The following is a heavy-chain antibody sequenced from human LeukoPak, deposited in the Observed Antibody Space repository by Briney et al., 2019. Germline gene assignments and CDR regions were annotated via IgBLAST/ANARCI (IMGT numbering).Heavy chain of an antibody. V-gene: IGHV4-34*01. CDR2: INHSGST. CDR3: ARGRGIAARYWFDP. Sequence: SETLSLTCAVYGGSFSGYYWSWIRQPPGKGLEWMGEINHSGSTNYNPSLKSRVTISVDTSKNQFSLKLSSVTAADTAVYYCARGRGIAARYWFDPWGQGTLVTVSS. J-gene: IGHJ5*02. CDR1: GGSFSGYY. D-gene: IGHD6-13*01.